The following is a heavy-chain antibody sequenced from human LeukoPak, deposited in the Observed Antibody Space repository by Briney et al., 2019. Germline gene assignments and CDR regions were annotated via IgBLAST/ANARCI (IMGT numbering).Heavy chain of an antibody. CDR2: IFYSGSP. V-gene: IGHV4-59*08. J-gene: IGHJ4*02. CDR3: ARHGSGSVAAPKY. D-gene: IGHD4-23*01. Sequence: PSETLSLTWTVSGGSLTSYYWSWIRPPPGKGLGWIGYIFYSGSPNYNPSLKRRVTISVDTSKNQFSLNLTSVTAADTAVYYCARHGSGSVAAPKYWGQGALVTVSS. CDR1: GGSLTSYY.